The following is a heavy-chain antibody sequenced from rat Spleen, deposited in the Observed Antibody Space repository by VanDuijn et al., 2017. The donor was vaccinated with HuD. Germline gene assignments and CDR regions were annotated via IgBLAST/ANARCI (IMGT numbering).Heavy chain of an antibody. D-gene: IGHD1-6*01. CDR1: GFTFSNYD. J-gene: IGHJ1*01. CDR2: ISPSGGST. CDR3: ARQEGILRIGPYWYFDF. Sequence: EVQLVESGGGLVQPGRSLKLSCAASGFTFSNYDMAWVRQAPTKGLEWVASISPSGGSTYYRDSVKGRFTVSRDNAKSTLYLQMDSLRSEDTATYYWARQEGILRIGPYWYFDFWGPGTMVTVSS. V-gene: IGHV5-25*01.